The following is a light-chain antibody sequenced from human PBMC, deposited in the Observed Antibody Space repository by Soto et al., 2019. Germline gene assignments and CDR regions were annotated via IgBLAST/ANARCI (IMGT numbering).Light chain of an antibody. Sequence: QSALTQPPSASGSPGQSVTISCTGTSSDIGTYDYVSWYQHLPDKAPKLIIYEVSKRPSGVPDRFSGSKSGNTASLTVSGLQAEDEGGYYCCSYGGGNNFYVFGTGTRSPS. CDR3: CSYGGGNNFYV. CDR2: EVS. J-gene: IGLJ1*01. CDR1: SSDIGTYDY. V-gene: IGLV2-8*01.